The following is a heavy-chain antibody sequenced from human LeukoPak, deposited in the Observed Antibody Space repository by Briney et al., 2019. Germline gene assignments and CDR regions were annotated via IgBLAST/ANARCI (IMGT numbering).Heavy chain of an antibody. CDR1: GGSFSGYY. CDR3: ARGVAVAGTDFDY. J-gene: IGHJ4*02. CDR2: INHSGST. D-gene: IGHD6-19*01. Sequence: PSETLSLTCAVYGGSFSGYYWSWIRQPPGKGLEWIGEINHSGSTNYNPSLKSRVTISVDTSKNRFSLKLSSVTAADTAVYYCARGVAVAGTDFDYWGQGTLVTVSS. V-gene: IGHV4-34*01.